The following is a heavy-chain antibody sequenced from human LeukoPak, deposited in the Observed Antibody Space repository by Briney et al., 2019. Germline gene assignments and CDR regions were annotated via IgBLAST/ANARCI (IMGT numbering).Heavy chain of an antibody. V-gene: IGHV3-30*03. CDR2: TSYDGIHK. CDR1: GFIFDDYG. Sequence: GGSLRLSCEASGFIFDDYGMSWVRQAPGKGLEWVAVTSYDGIHKYYADSVKGRFTISRDTAKNALYLQMNSLRPEDSAVYYCARDNTYGSGTKDWGQGTLVTVSS. D-gene: IGHD3-10*01. J-gene: IGHJ4*02. CDR3: ARDNTYGSGTKD.